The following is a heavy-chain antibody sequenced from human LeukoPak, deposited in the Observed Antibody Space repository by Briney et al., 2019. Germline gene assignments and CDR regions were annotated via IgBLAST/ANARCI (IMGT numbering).Heavy chain of an antibody. V-gene: IGHV1-46*01. J-gene: IGHJ4*02. CDR1: GYTFTSYY. Sequence: ASVKVSCKASGYTFTSYYMHWVRQAPGQGLEWMGIINPSGGSTSYAQKFQGRVTMTRDTSIITAYMELSRLRSDDTAVYYCARGLRVSPAFDYWGQGTLVTVSS. CDR3: ARGLRVSPAFDY. D-gene: IGHD2-2*01. CDR2: INPSGGST.